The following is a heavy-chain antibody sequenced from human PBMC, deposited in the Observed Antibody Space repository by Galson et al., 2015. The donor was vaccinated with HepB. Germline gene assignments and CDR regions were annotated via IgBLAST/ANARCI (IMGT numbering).Heavy chain of an antibody. V-gene: IGHV3-53*01. CDR3: ARDGSVENSYGAGDDAFDI. CDR1: GFTVSSNY. D-gene: IGHD5-18*01. Sequence: SLRLSCAASGFTVSSNYMSWVRQAPGKGLEWVSVIYSGGSTYYSDSVKGRFTISRDNSKNTLYLQMNSLRAEDTAVYYCARDGSVENSYGAGDDAFDIWGQGTMVTVSS. CDR2: IYSGGST. J-gene: IGHJ3*02.